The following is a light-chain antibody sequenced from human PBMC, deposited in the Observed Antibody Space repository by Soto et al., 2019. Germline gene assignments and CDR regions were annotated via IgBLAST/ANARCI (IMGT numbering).Light chain of an antibody. CDR2: GAS. CDR3: QQYGSSPLT. CDR1: QSVSSDY. J-gene: IGKJ4*01. V-gene: IGKV3-20*01. Sequence: EIVLTQSPGTLSWSAGERATLSCRASQSVSSDYLAWYQQKPGQAPRLLIYGASSRSTVIPDRFSVSGSGTDFTLTISRLEPEDFAVYYCQQYGSSPLTFGGGTKVEIK.